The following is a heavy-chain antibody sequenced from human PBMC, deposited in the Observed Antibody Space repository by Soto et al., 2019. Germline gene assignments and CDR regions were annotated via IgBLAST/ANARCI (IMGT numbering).Heavy chain of an antibody. Sequence: QVQLVQSGAEVKKPGASVKVSCKASGYTFTSYYMHWVRQAPGQGLEWMGIINPSGGSTSYAQKFQGRVTMTRDTSTSTVDMELSSLRSEDTAVYYCARGEATVEMATTLDYWGQGTLVTVSS. V-gene: IGHV1-46*01. CDR1: GYTFTSYY. J-gene: IGHJ4*02. CDR2: INPSGGST. CDR3: ARGEATVEMATTLDY. D-gene: IGHD5-12*01.